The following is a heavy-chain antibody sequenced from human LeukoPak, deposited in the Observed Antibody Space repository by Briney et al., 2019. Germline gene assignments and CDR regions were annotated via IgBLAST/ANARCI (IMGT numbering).Heavy chain of an antibody. CDR3: ARDKSRWPATAYYFDY. V-gene: IGHV1-2*02. Sequence: ASVKVSCKASGYTFTGYYMHWVRQAPGQGLEWIGWINPNSGGTNYAQKFQGRVTMTRDTSISTAYMELSRLRSDDTAVYYCARDKSRWPATAYYFDYWGQGTLVTVSS. CDR1: GYTFTGYY. J-gene: IGHJ4*02. CDR2: INPNSGGT. D-gene: IGHD4-23*01.